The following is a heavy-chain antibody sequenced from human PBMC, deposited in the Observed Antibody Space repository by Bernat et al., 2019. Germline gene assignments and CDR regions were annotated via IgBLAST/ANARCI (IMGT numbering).Heavy chain of an antibody. D-gene: IGHD5-24*01. CDR1: GGSISSSSYY. Sequence: QLQLQESGPGLLKPSETLSLTCTVSGGSISSSSYYWGWIRQPPGKGLEWIGSIYYSGSTYYNPSLKSRVTISVDTSKNQFSLKLSSVTAADTAVYYCARLIYRRWLQLMSWFDPWGQGTLVTVSS. CDR3: ARLIYRRWLQLMSWFDP. J-gene: IGHJ5*02. V-gene: IGHV4-39*01. CDR2: IYYSGST.